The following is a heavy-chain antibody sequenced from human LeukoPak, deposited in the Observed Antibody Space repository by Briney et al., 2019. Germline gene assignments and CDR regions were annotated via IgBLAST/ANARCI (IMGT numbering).Heavy chain of an antibody. CDR3: ARHHVSDYYDSSGFFDY. Sequence: GESLKISCKGSGYIFTSYWIGWVRQMPGKGLEWMGIIFPGDSDTRYGPSFQGQVSISADKSISTAYLQWSSLKASDTAMYYCARHHVSDYYDSSGFFDYWGQGTLVTVSS. CDR1: GYIFTSYW. V-gene: IGHV5-51*01. D-gene: IGHD3-22*01. CDR2: IFPGDSDT. J-gene: IGHJ4*02.